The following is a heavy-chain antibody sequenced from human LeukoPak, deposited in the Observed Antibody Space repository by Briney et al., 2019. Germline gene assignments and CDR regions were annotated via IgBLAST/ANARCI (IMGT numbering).Heavy chain of an antibody. Sequence: ASVKVSCKASGYTFTGYYMHWVRQAPGQGLEWMGWINPNSGGTNYAQKFQGRVTMTRDTSISTAYMELSGLRSDDTAVYYCARDLIAAAGTSWFDPWGQGTLVTVSS. CDR1: GYTFTGYY. V-gene: IGHV1-2*02. CDR3: ARDLIAAAGTSWFDP. CDR2: INPNSGGT. D-gene: IGHD6-13*01. J-gene: IGHJ5*02.